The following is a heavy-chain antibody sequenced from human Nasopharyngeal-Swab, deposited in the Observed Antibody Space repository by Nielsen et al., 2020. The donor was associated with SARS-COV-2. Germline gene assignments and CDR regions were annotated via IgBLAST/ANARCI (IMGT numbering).Heavy chain of an antibody. J-gene: IGHJ6*02. CDR2: ISGAGAST. Sequence: GESLKISCAASGFTFSTYAMTWVRQAPGKGLEWVSAISGAGASTYYADSVKGRFTISRDNSKNTLYLQMNSLRAEDTAVYYCAKERRNWGFDVWGQGTTVTVSS. V-gene: IGHV3-23*01. CDR1: GFTFSTYA. CDR3: AKERRNWGFDV. D-gene: IGHD7-27*01.